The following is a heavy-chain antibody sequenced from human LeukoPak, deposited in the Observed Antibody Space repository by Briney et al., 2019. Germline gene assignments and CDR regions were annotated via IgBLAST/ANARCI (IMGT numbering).Heavy chain of an antibody. J-gene: IGHJ4*02. CDR2: IMLDASKT. V-gene: IGHV3-7*01. Sequence: RPGGSLRLSCAVSGFSFSSGWLSCVSHEPGEGREWVVSIMLDASKTYYVSSVKGRFTISRDNAKNSLYLQMNSLRAADTAVYYCGRFNVADGRFDYWGQGTLVTVSS. CDR3: GRFNVADGRFDY. D-gene: IGHD2-15*01. CDR1: GFSFSSGW.